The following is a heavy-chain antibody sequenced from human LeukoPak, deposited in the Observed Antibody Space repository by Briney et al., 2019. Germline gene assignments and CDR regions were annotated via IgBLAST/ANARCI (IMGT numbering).Heavy chain of an antibody. J-gene: IGHJ3*02. D-gene: IGHD3-22*01. Sequence: ASVKVSCKASGYTLTSYYMHWVRQAPGQGLEWMGIINPSGGSTSYAQKFQGRVTMTRDTSTSTVYMELSSLRSEDTAVYYCASIPYYYDSSGYYSVNSVAAFDIWGQGTMVTVSS. CDR1: GYTLTSYY. CDR2: INPSGGST. CDR3: ASIPYYYDSSGYYSVNSVAAFDI. V-gene: IGHV1-46*01.